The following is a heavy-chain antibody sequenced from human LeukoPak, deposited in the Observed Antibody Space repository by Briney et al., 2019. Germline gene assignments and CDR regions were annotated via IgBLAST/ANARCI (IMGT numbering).Heavy chain of an antibody. CDR1: GYTFTSYG. D-gene: IGHD1-26*01. CDR3: ARSDHNSWNAFDI. J-gene: IGHJ3*02. CDR2: INPNNGNL. Sequence: GASVKVSCKASGYTFTSYGISWVRQATGQGLEWMGWINPNNGNLGYAQKFQGRVTITRNTPISTAYMELSSLTSEDTAVYYCARSDHNSWNAFDIWGQGTMVTVSS. V-gene: IGHV1-8*03.